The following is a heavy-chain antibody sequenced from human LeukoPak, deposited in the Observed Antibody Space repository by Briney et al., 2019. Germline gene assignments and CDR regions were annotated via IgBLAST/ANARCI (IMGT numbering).Heavy chain of an antibody. Sequence: ASVKVSCKASGYTFTGYYMHWVRQAPGQGLEWMGWINPNSGGTNYAQKFQGRVTMTRDTSISTAYMELSRLRSDDTAVYYCARDSKPLYDYVWGSYRPEPFDYWGQGTLVTVSS. D-gene: IGHD3-16*02. CDR2: INPNSGGT. V-gene: IGHV1-2*02. CDR3: ARDSKPLYDYVWGSYRPEPFDY. CDR1: GYTFTGYY. J-gene: IGHJ4*02.